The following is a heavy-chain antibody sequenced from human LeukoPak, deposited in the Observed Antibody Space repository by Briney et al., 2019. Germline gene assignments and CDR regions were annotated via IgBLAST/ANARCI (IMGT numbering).Heavy chain of an antibody. CDR3: ASGYGLGSDY. D-gene: IGHD5-18*01. CDR1: GGSVSSTSYY. CDR2: IYYTGST. J-gene: IGHJ4*02. V-gene: IGHV4-39*01. Sequence: PSETLPLTCTVSGGSVSSTSYYWAWIRQPPGKGLEWIGSIYYTGSTYYNPSLKSRVTISVDTSKNQFSLKLSSVTAADTAVYYCASGYGLGSDYWGQGTLVTVSS.